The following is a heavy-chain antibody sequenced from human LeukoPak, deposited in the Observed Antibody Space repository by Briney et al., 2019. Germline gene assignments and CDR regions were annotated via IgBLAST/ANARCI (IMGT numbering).Heavy chain of an antibody. J-gene: IGHJ4*02. CDR2: ISCDGSIK. V-gene: IGHV3-74*01. Sequence: GGSLRLSCAASGFTFSNYWLHWVRQAPGKGLVWVTRISCDGSIKHYADSVKGRFTITRDNAKNTLHLQMSSLRAEDTAVYYCMRDTGYDGWVWGQGTLVTVSS. CDR3: MRDTGYDGWV. D-gene: IGHD5-12*01. CDR1: GFTFSNYW.